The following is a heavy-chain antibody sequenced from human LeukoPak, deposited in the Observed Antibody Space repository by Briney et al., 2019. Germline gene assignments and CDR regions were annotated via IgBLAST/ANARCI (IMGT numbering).Heavy chain of an antibody. J-gene: IGHJ6*03. Sequence: ASVKVSCKASGYTFTSYYMHWVRQAPGQGLEWMGIINPSGGSTSYAQKFQGRVTMTRSTSISTAYMELSSLRSEDTAVYYCARGPGYYVSGSYYKPYYYMDVWGKGTTVTVSS. D-gene: IGHD3-10*01. CDR1: GYTFTSYY. CDR2: INPSGGST. CDR3: ARGPGYYVSGSYYKPYYYMDV. V-gene: IGHV1-46*01.